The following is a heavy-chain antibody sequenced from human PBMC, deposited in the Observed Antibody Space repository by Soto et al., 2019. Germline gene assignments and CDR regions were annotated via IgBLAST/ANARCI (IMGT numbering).Heavy chain of an antibody. V-gene: IGHV4-61*08. CDR2: IYYSGST. D-gene: IGHD6-19*01. CDR3: ARLTWSSSGWNFDY. Sequence: SETLSLTCAVSGGSISSGGYYWSWIRQPPGKGLEWIGYIYYSGSTNYNPSLKSRVTISVDTSKNQFSLKLSSVTAADTAVYYCARLTWSSSGWNFDYWGQGTLVTVSS. J-gene: IGHJ4*02. CDR1: GGSISSGGYY.